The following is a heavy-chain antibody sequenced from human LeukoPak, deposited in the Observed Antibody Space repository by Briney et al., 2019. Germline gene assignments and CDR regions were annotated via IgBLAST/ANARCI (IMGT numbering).Heavy chain of an antibody. CDR3: ANLRPGIAAAVSPPTGY. CDR2: ISGSGGST. V-gene: IGHV3-23*01. D-gene: IGHD6-13*01. CDR1: GFTFSTYS. Sequence: PGGSLRLSCAASGFTFSTYSMDWVRQAPGKGLEWVSAISGSGGSTYYADSVKGRFTISRDNSKNTLYLQMNSLRAEDTAVYYCANLRPGIAAAVSPPTGYWGQGTLVTVSS. J-gene: IGHJ4*02.